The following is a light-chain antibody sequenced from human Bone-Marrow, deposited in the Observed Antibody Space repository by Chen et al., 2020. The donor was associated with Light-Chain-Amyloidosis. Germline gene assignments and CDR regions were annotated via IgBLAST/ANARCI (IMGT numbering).Light chain of an antibody. CDR2: DDS. Sequence: SSVLTQPSSVSVATGHTATIACGGNNIRSTSVHWYQQTPGQAPLLVVYDDSDRPSGIPERLSGSNSGNTATLTISRVEAGDEADYYCQVWDRSSDRPVFGGGTKLTVL. J-gene: IGLJ3*02. CDR3: QVWDRSSDRPV. CDR1: NIRSTS. V-gene: IGLV3-21*02.